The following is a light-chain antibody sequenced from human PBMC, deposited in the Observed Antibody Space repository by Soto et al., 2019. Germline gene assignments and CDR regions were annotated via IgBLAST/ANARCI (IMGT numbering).Light chain of an antibody. CDR1: QSISSY. Sequence: DIQMTQSPSSLPASVGDRVTITCRASQSISSYLNWYQQKPGKAPKLLIYAASTLQSGVPSRFSGSGSGTDFALTISSLQPEDFSTYYCQQSDSTPYTFGQGTKVEI. CDR3: QQSDSTPYT. J-gene: IGKJ2*01. V-gene: IGKV1-39*01. CDR2: AAS.